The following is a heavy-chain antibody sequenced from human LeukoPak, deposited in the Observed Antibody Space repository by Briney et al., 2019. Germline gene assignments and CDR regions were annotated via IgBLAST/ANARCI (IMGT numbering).Heavy chain of an antibody. CDR2: IYYTGST. CDR3: ASSYFYDGNRYFDY. Sequence: SETLSLTCTVSGASISDYYWNWIRQSPGKGLEWIGYIYYTGSTNSNPSLKSRVTISVDTSKNQFFLRLSSVTAADTAMYYCASSYFYDGNRYFDYWGRGTLVTVSS. V-gene: IGHV4-59*08. J-gene: IGHJ4*02. CDR1: GASISDYY. D-gene: IGHD3-22*01.